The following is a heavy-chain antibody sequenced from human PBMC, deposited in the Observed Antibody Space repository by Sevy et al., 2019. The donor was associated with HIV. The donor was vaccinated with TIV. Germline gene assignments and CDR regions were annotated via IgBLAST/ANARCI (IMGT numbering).Heavy chain of an antibody. D-gene: IGHD3-10*02. CDR1: GYTFTTYG. V-gene: IGHV1-18*01. J-gene: IGHJ5*02. CDR2: ISPYNGYT. Sequence: GGSLRLSCKTSGYTFTTYGITWVRQAPGQGLDWMGWISPYNGYTKYAQRFRGRVIMTADTSTNTVYMELRNLRFDDTAVYYCARIFSGSYYDGYNWFDPWGQGAMVTVSS. CDR3: ARIFSGSYYDGYNWFDP.